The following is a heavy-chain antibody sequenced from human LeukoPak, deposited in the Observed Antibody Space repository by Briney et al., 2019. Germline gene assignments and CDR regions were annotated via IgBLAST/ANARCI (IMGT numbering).Heavy chain of an antibody. Sequence: PGGSLRLSCAASGFTFSSYSMNWVRQAPGKGLEWVSAISGSGGSTYYADSVKGRFTISRDNSKNTLYLQMNSLRAEDTAVYYCAKDESITMIVVVDDYWGQGTLVTVSS. V-gene: IGHV3-23*01. D-gene: IGHD3-22*01. CDR2: ISGSGGST. CDR3: AKDESITMIVVVDDY. J-gene: IGHJ4*02. CDR1: GFTFSSYS.